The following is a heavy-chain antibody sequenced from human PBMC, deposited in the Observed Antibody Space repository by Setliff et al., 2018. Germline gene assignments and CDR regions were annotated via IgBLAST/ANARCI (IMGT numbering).Heavy chain of an antibody. CDR2: INPNSGGT. CDR3: ARDPPHDFWSGYYGRGGYYYYMDV. V-gene: IGHV1-2*04. D-gene: IGHD3-3*01. CDR1: GYTFTGYY. J-gene: IGHJ6*03. Sequence: ASVKVSCKASGYTFTGYYMHWVRQAPGQGLEWMGWINPNSGGTNYAQKFQGWATMTRDTSISTAYMELSSLRSEDTAVYYCARDPPHDFWSGYYGRGGYYYYMDVWGKGTTVTVSS.